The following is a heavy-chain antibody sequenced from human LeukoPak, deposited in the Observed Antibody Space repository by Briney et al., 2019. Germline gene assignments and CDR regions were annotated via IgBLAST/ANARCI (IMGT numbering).Heavy chain of an antibody. CDR1: GFTFSSYW. Sequence: GGSLRLSCAASGFTFSSYWMHWVRQAPGKGLVWVSRINSDGSRTTYADSVKGRFTISRDNSKNTLYLQMNSLRAEDTAVYYCASRHIYGDFGRLDAFDLWGQGTMLTVSS. J-gene: IGHJ3*01. V-gene: IGHV3-74*01. CDR2: INSDGSRT. CDR3: ASRHIYGDFGRLDAFDL. D-gene: IGHD4-17*01.